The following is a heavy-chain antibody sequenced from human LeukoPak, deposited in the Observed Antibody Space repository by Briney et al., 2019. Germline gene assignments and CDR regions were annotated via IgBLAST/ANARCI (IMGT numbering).Heavy chain of an antibody. CDR2: INQSGGT. J-gene: IGHJ4*02. CDR1: GGSFSDYF. Sequence: PPETLSLTCGVYGGSFSDYFWTWIRQPPGKGLEWIGEINQSGGTNYNPSLKSRVTISIDTSKNQFSLKLSSVTAADTAVYYCARGGDFLTGYYQLDYWGQGTLVTVSS. CDR3: ARGGDFLTGYYQLDY. V-gene: IGHV4-34*01. D-gene: IGHD3-9*01.